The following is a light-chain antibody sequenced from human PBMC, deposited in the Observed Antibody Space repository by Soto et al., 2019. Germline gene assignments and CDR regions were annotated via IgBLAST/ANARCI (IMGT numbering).Light chain of an antibody. J-gene: IGKJ3*01. CDR3: QKYSSVPV. CDR2: AAS. Sequence: DIQMTQSPTSLSASVGDRVTITCRASQGIRYFVAWYQQKPGKAPKLLIYAASTLQSGVPSRFSGSGSGTDFTLTINSRQHEYVATYSCQKYSSVPVFGPGTKVEIK. V-gene: IGKV1-27*01. CDR1: QGIRYF.